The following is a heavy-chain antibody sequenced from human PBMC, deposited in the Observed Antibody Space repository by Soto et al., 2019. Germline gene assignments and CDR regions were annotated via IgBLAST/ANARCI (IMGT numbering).Heavy chain of an antibody. Sequence: GGSLRLSCAASGFTFGSYMMNWVRRAPGRGLEWVSSIRNSGSYKYSADSVKGRLTISRDNAKNSLYLQMNSLRAEDTAVYYCARGEYGMDVWGQGPTVTVSS. V-gene: IGHV3-21*01. CDR3: ARGEYGMDV. CDR1: GFTFGSYM. J-gene: IGHJ6*02. CDR2: IRNSGSYK.